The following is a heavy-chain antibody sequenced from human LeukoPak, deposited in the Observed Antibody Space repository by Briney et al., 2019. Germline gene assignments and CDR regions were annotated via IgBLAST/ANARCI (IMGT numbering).Heavy chain of an antibody. Sequence: GGSLRLSCAASGFTVSSNYMSWVRQAPGKGLEWVSVIYSGGSTYYADSVKGRFTISRDNSKNTLYLQMNSLRAEDTAVYYCAREGLRDGHNLGYFDYWGQGTLVTVSS. CDR1: GFTVSSNY. D-gene: IGHD5-24*01. V-gene: IGHV3-53*01. J-gene: IGHJ4*02. CDR3: AREGLRDGHNLGYFDY. CDR2: IYSGGST.